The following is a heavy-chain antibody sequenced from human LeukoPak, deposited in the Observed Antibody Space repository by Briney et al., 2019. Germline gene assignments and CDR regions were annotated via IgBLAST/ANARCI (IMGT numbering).Heavy chain of an antibody. CDR2: MNPNSGNT. J-gene: IGHJ3*02. CDR1: GYTFTSYD. Sequence: GASVKVSCKASGYTFTSYDINWVRQATGQGLEWMGWMNPNSGNTGYAQKFQGRVTITRNTSISTAYMELSSLRSEDTAVYYCAREGYSYGLAFDIWGQGTMVTVSS. V-gene: IGHV1-8*03. CDR3: AREGYSYGLAFDI. D-gene: IGHD5-18*01.